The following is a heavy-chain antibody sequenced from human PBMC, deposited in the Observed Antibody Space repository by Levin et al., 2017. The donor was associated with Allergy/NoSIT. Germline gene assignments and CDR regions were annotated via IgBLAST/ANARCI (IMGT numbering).Heavy chain of an antibody. J-gene: IGHJ6*03. D-gene: IGHD3-10*01. CDR3: AREAPTSITMVRGVIIGYYYYDYMDV. V-gene: IGHV4-4*02. CDR2: IYHSGST. Sequence: SCAVSGGSISSSNWWSWVRQPPGKGLEWIGEIYHSGSTNYNPSLKSRVTISVDKSKNQFSLKLSSVTAADTAVYYCAREAPTSITMVRGVIIGYYYYDYMDVWGKGTTVTVSS. CDR1: GGSISSSNW.